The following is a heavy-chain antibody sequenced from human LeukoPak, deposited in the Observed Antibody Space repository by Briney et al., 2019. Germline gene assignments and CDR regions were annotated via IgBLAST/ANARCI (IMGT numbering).Heavy chain of an antibody. CDR3: ARESLPIRSSGWYGGTYYYYYGMNV. CDR1: GYTFTGYY. D-gene: IGHD6-19*01. V-gene: IGHV1-2*02. J-gene: IGHJ6*02. Sequence: GASVKLSCKASGYTFTGYYMHWVRQAPGQGLEWMGWINPNSGGTNYAQKFQGRVTMTRDTSISTAYMELSRLRSDDTAVYYCARESLPIRSSGWYGGTYYYYYGMNVWGQGTTVTVSS. CDR2: INPNSGGT.